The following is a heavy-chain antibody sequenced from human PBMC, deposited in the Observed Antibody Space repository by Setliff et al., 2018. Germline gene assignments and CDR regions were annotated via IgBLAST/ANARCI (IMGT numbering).Heavy chain of an antibody. CDR3: ATDFPSGSSYDY. CDR1: GYSFTSYD. CDR2: FDPEDGET. V-gene: IGHV1-24*01. Sequence: ASVKVSCKASGYSFTSYDINWVRLAAGQGLEWMGGFDPEDGETIYAQKFQGRVTMTEDTSTDTAYMELSSLRSEDTAVYYCATDFPSGSSYDYWGQGTLVTVSS. J-gene: IGHJ4*02. D-gene: IGHD1-26*01.